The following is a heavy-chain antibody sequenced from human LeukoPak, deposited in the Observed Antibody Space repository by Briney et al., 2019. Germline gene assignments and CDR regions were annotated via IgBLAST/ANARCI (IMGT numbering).Heavy chain of an antibody. J-gene: IGHJ4*02. D-gene: IGHD4-17*01. CDR1: GGTFSSYA. Sequence: VASVTVSCKASGGTFSSYAISWVRQAPGQGLEWMGGIIPIFGTANYAQKFQGRVTITADESTSTAYMELSSLRSEDTAVYYCARGSHGDYVFGQGNWGQGTLVTVSS. V-gene: IGHV1-69*13. CDR2: IIPIFGTA. CDR3: ARGSHGDYVFGQGN.